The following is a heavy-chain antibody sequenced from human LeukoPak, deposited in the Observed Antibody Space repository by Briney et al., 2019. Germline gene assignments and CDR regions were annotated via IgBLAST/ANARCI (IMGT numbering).Heavy chain of an antibody. V-gene: IGHV4-59*08. CDR3: ARHWLTDPFDI. Sequence: SETLSLTCTVSGGSISNYYWGWIRQPPGKGLEWIGYICCSGSTNYNPSLKSRVTISVDTSKNQFSLKLSSVTAADTAVYYCARHWLTDPFDIWGQGTMVTVSS. D-gene: IGHD6-19*01. CDR1: GGSISNYY. CDR2: ICCSGST. J-gene: IGHJ3*02.